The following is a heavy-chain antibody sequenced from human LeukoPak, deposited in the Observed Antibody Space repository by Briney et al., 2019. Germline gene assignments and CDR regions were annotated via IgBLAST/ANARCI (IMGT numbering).Heavy chain of an antibody. V-gene: IGHV3-72*01. CDR1: GFTFSDHY. J-gene: IGHJ4*02. D-gene: IGHD2-2*01. CDR3: AVGYCSSTSCHPPMDY. CDR2: TRNKANSYTT. Sequence: PGGSLRLSCAASGFTFSDHYMDWVRQAPGKGLEWVGRTRNKANSYTTEYAASVKGRFTISRDDSKNSLYLQTNSLKTEDTAVYYCAVGYCSSTSCHPPMDYRGQGTLVTVSS.